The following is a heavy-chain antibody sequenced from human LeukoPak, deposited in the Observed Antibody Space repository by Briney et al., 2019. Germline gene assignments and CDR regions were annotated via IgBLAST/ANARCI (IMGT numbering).Heavy chain of an antibody. CDR1: GYSFTSHW. CDR2: IYPGDSDT. Sequence: GESLKISCKGSGYSFTSHWIGWVRQMPGKGLEWMGIIYPGDSDTRYSPSFQGQVTISADKSISTAYLQWSSLKASDTAMYYCARLRRYCSGGSCYWFDPWGQGTLVTVSS. V-gene: IGHV5-51*01. CDR3: ARLRRYCSGGSCYWFDP. D-gene: IGHD2-15*01. J-gene: IGHJ5*02.